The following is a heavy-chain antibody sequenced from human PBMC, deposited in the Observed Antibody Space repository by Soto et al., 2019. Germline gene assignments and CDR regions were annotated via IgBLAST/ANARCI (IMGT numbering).Heavy chain of an antibody. V-gene: IGHV4-39*07. J-gene: IGHJ4*02. CDR2: IYTSGST. D-gene: IGHD4-17*01. CDR1: GGSTSSSSYY. Sequence: PSETLSLTCTVSGGSTSSSSYYWGWIRQPPGKGLEWIGSIYTSGSTNYNPSLKSRVTMSVDTSKNQFSLKLTSVTAADTAVYFCARAPRDYGDYGYFDSWGQGPMVIVSS. CDR3: ARAPRDYGDYGYFDS.